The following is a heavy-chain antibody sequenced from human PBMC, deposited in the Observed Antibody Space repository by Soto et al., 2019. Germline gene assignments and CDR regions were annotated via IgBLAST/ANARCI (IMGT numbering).Heavy chain of an antibody. J-gene: IGHJ5*02. CDR1: GFTFSTYS. Sequence: GGSLRLSCAASGFTFSTYSMNWVRQAPGKGLEWVSSISSSSRYMYYADSVKGRFTISRDNAKNSLYLQMNSLRAEDTAFYYCATDTAATDTIYLWGQLPLVTDSS. D-gene: IGHD6-13*01. CDR3: ATDTAATDTIYL. V-gene: IGHV3-21*01. CDR2: ISSSSRYM.